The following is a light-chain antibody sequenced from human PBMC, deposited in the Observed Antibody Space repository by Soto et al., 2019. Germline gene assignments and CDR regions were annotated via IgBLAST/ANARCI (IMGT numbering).Light chain of an antibody. CDR1: SSDVGGYNY. CDR2: EVN. CDR3: NSYTSRYTFV. Sequence: QSVLAQPASVSGSPGQSITISCTGTSSDVGGYNYVCWYQQHPGKAPKLMIYEVNNRPSEVSNRFSGSKSGNTASLTISGLQPEDEADYYCNSYTSRYTFVLGTGTKVTVL. J-gene: IGLJ1*01. V-gene: IGLV2-14*01.